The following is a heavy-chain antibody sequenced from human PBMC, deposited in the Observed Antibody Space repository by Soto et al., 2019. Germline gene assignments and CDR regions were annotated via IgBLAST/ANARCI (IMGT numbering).Heavy chain of an antibody. D-gene: IGHD1-26*01. CDR1: GFSFSSFA. Sequence: EVLLLESGGGLVQPGGSLRLSCEASGFSFSSFAMNWVRQAPGKGLEWVSAIGDSGASTYYADSVKGRFTISRDNSRNSLYLQLTSHRSDDTAVYYCAKGVELDVGGNGTTVTVSS. J-gene: IGHJ6*04. CDR2: IGDSGAST. V-gene: IGHV3-23*01. CDR3: AKGVELDV.